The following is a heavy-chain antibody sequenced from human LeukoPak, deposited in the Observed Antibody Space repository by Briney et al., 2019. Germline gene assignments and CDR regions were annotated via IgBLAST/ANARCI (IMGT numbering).Heavy chain of an antibody. Sequence: GGSLRLSCSASGFLFNDYSMNWVRQAPGKGLEWISYIGIDSGNTHYADSVRGRFVISADRATNSVYLHMTRLRVDDTAVYYRAGDFRFAFDNWGQGTLVTVSS. CDR3: AGDFRFAFDN. D-gene: IGHD3-10*01. J-gene: IGHJ4*02. CDR2: IGIDSGNT. CDR1: GFLFNDYS. V-gene: IGHV3-48*01.